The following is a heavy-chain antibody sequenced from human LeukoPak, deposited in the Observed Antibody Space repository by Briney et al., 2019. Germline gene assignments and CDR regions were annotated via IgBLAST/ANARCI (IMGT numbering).Heavy chain of an antibody. V-gene: IGHV3-15*01. CDR3: TTDRSGSYYADY. CDR1: GFTFSNAW. J-gene: IGHJ4*02. Sequence: PGGSLRLSCAASGFTFSNAWMSWVRQAPGKGLEWVGRIKSKTDDGTTDYAAPVKGRFTISRDDSKNTLYLQMNSLKTEDTAVYYCTTDRSGSYYADYWGQGTLVTVSS. CDR2: IKSKTDDGTT. D-gene: IGHD1-26*01.